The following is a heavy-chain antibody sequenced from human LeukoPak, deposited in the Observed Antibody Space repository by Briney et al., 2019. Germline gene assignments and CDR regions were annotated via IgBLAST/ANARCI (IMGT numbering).Heavy chain of an antibody. CDR1: GFTFSGYA. D-gene: IGHD3-10*01. CDR2: ISGSGAST. CDR3: AKDFLYNVVDH. J-gene: IGHJ4*02. V-gene: IGHV3-23*01. Sequence: PGGSLRLSCAVSGFTFSGYAMTWVRQAPGKGLEWVSAISGSGASTYYADSVKGRFIVSRDNSKNTLYLQMNSLRAEDTAVYYCAKDFLYNVVDHWGQGTLVTVSS.